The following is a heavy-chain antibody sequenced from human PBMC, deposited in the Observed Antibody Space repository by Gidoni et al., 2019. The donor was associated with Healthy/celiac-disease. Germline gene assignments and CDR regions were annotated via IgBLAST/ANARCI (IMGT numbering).Heavy chain of an antibody. CDR3: ARPDSPDYYFDY. D-gene: IGHD3-22*01. J-gene: IGHJ4*02. CDR2: ISSSSSYI. V-gene: IGHV3-21*01. CDR1: GVTFSSYS. Sequence: EVQLVESGGGLVKPAGSLRLSCAASGVTFSSYSMNWVRQAPGKGLEWVSSISSSSSYIYYADSVKGRFTISRDNAKNSLYLQMNSLRAEDTAVYYCARPDSPDYYFDYWGQGTLVTVSS.